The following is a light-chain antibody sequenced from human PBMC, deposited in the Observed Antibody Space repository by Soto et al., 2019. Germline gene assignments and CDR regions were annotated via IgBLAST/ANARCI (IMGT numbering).Light chain of an antibody. V-gene: IGKV3-20*01. CDR2: GAS. CDR1: QSVSSSY. Sequence: EIVLTPSPGTLSLSPGERATLSCRASQSVSSSYLAWYQQKPCQAHRLLIYGASSRATGIPDRFSGSGSGTDFTLTISRLEPQDFAVYYGQQYGSSPTITFGQGTRLEIK. J-gene: IGKJ5*01. CDR3: QQYGSSPTIT.